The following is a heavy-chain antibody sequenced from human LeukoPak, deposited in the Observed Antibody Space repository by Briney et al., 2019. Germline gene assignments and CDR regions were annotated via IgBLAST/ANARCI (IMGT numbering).Heavy chain of an antibody. V-gene: IGHV3-64*01. CDR3: ARDWLEYSSSWTYFDY. CDR2: ISSNGGST. D-gene: IGHD6-13*01. CDR1: GFTFSSYA. J-gene: IGHJ4*02. Sequence: GPLRLSCAASGFTFSSYAMHWVRQAPGKGLEYVSAISSNGGSTYYANSVKGRFTISRDNSKNTLYLQMGSLRAEDMAVYYCARDWLEYSSSWTYFDYWGQGTLVTVSS.